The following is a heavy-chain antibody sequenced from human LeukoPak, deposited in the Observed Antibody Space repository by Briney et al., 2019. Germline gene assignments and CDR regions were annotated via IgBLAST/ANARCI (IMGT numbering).Heavy chain of an antibody. CDR1: GYTFTSYY. CDR3: ARDREGYCSGGSCYLFYFDY. J-gene: IGHJ4*02. D-gene: IGHD2-15*01. V-gene: IGHV1-46*01. CDR2: INPSGGST. Sequence: ASVKVSCKASGYTFTSYYMHWLRQAPGQGLEWMGIINPSGGSTSHAQKFQGRVTMTRDTSTSTVYMELSSLRSEDTAVYYCARDREGYCSGGSCYLFYFDYWGQGTLVTVSS.